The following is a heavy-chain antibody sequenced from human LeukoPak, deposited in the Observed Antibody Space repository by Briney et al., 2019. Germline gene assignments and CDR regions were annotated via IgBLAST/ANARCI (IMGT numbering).Heavy chain of an antibody. V-gene: IGHV1-2*02. Sequence: ASVKVSCKASGYTFTYYYMHWVRQAPGQGLEWMGWINPNSGGTNYAQKFQGRVTMTRDTSISTAYMELSRLRSDDTAVYYCARSANPATAFDYWGQGTLVTVSS. D-gene: IGHD2-21*02. CDR2: INPNSGGT. CDR3: ARSANPATAFDY. CDR1: GYTFTYYY. J-gene: IGHJ4*02.